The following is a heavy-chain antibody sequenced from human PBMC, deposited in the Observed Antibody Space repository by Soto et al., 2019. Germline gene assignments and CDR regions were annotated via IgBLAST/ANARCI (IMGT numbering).Heavy chain of an antibody. CDR1: GFTFSNAW. J-gene: IGHJ4*02. D-gene: IGHD3-10*01. V-gene: IGHV3-15*01. CDR2: IKSKTDGGTT. CDR3: TTEVMVRGPKTVDC. Sequence: PVGSLRLSCAASGFTFSNAWMSWVRQAPGKGLEWVGRIKSKTDGGTTDYAAPVKGRFTISRDDSKNTLYLQMNSLKTEDTAVYYCTTEVMVRGPKTVDCWGQGTLVTVSS.